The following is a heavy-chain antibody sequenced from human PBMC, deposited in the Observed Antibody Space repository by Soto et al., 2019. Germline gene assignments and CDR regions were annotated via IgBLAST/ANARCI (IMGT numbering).Heavy chain of an antibody. CDR3: ARDRGYYDSSSYSENWFDP. CDR1: GFTFSTYA. J-gene: IGHJ5*02. CDR2: ISYDGSKK. Sequence: QVQLVESGGGVVQPGRSLRLSCAASGFTFSTYAMHWVRQAPGKGLAWVAVISYDGSKKYYADSVKGRFTISRDKSKNTLYLQMNSLRAEDTAVYYWARDRGYYDSSSYSENWFDPWGQGTLVTVSS. V-gene: IGHV3-30-3*01. D-gene: IGHD3-22*01.